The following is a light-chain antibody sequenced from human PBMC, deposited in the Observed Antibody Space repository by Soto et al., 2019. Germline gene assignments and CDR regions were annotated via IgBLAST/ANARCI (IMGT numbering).Light chain of an antibody. J-gene: IGLJ1*01. CDR1: SSDVGGYKY. CDR2: DIR. V-gene: IGLV2-14*03. Sequence: QSALTEPASVSGSPGQSITISCTGTSSDVGGYKYVSWYQQHPGKAPKLMIYDIRNRPSGVSNRFSGSKSGNTASLTISGLQAEDEDYYYCSSYTSSSTRVFGTGTKVTVL. CDR3: SSYTSSSTRV.